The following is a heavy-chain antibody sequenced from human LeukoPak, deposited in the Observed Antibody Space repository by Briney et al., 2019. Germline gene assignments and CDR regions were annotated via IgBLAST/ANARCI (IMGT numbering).Heavy chain of an antibody. CDR2: ISGSGGST. Sequence: PGGSLRLSCAASGFTFSSYAMSWVRQAPGKGREWVSAISGSGGSTYYADSVKGRFTISRDNSKNTLYLQMNSLRAEDTDVYYCAKDHTGPLLPLDYCGQGTLVTVSS. D-gene: IGHD3-10*01. CDR1: GFTFSSYA. CDR3: AKDHTGPLLPLDY. J-gene: IGHJ4*02. V-gene: IGHV3-23*01.